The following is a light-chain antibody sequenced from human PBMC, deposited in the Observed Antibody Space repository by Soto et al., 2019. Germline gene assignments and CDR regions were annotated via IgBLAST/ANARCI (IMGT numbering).Light chain of an antibody. J-gene: IGKJ2*01. CDR2: AAS. V-gene: IGKV1-39*01. Sequence: DIQMTQSPSSLSASEGDRVTISYRASHYISTNLNWYQKKPGKAPKLLIHAASSLHSGVPSRFSGSGSGTDFTLTIDSLQPEDFATYYCQQSYSTPPDTFGQGTKLEIQ. CDR1: HYISTN. CDR3: QQSYSTPPDT.